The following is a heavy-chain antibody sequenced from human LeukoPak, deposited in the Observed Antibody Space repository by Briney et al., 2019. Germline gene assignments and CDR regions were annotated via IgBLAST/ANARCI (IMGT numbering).Heavy chain of an antibody. CDR3: ARVGVAVAGTY. J-gene: IGHJ4*02. V-gene: IGHV3-30*04. D-gene: IGHD6-19*01. CDR2: ISYDGSNK. CDR1: GFTFSRYA. Sequence: GGSLRLSCAASGFTFSRYAMHWVRQAPGKGLEWVAVISYDGSNKYYADSVKGRFTISRDNSKNTLYLQMNSLRAEDTAVYYCARVGVAVAGTYWGQGTLVTVSS.